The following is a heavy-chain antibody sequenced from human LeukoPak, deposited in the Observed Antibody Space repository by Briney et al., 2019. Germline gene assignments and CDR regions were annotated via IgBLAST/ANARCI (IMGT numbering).Heavy chain of an antibody. CDR1: GFTFGDYA. CDR2: IRSKAYGGTT. V-gene: IGHV3-49*03. Sequence: PGGSLRLSCTASGFTFGDYAMSWFRQAPGKGLEWVGFIRSKAYGGTTEYAASVKGRFTISRDDSKSIAYLQMNSLKTEDTAVYYCARGHRATGVHAFDIWGQGTWSPSLQ. J-gene: IGHJ3*02. D-gene: IGHD5-12*01. CDR3: ARGHRATGVHAFDI.